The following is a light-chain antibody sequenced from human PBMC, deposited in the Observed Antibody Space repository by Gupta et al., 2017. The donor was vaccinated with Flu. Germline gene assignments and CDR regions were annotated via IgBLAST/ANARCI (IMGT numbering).Light chain of an antibody. CDR1: AFPDKY. Sequence: SSELTQQPSVSVSPGQTDRITCSGDAFPDKYSYWYHQTPAQSPILVLYNGTERPSGIPERFSGSISATTVTLTISGVQAEDEADYYCHSADSSDTNWVFGGGTKLTVL. J-gene: IGLJ3*02. V-gene: IGLV3-25*02. CDR3: HSADSSDTNWV. CDR2: NGT.